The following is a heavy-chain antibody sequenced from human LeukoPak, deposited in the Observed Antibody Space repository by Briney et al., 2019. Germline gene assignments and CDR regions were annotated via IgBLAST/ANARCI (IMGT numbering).Heavy chain of an antibody. CDR3: ARDPGYCSSTNCYYYFDY. V-gene: IGHV4-59*01. J-gene: IGHJ4*02. CDR1: GGSISSYY. D-gene: IGHD2-2*01. Sequence: SETLSLTCTVSGGSISSYYWSWIRQPPGKGLEWIGYIYYSGSTNYNPSLKSRVTISVDTSKNQFPLKLSSVTAADTAVYYCARDPGYCSSTNCYYYFDYWGQGTLVTVSS. CDR2: IYYSGST.